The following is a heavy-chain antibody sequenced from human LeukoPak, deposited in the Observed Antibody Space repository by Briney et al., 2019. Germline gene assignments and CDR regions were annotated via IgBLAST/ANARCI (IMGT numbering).Heavy chain of an antibody. D-gene: IGHD4-17*01. J-gene: IGHJ4*02. V-gene: IGHV4-39*07. CDR3: ARAPESHDYGDSFDY. Sequence: SETLSLTCTVSGGSISSSSYYWGWIRQPPGKGLEWIGSIYYSGSTYYNPSLKSRVTISVDTSKNQFSLKLSSVTAADTAVYYCARAPESHDYGDSFDYWGQGTLVTVSS. CDR1: GGSISSSSYY. CDR2: IYYSGST.